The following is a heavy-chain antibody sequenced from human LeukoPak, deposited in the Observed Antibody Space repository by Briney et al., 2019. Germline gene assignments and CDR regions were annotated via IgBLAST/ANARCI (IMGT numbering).Heavy chain of an antibody. CDR1: GGSISSITYY. V-gene: IGHV4-39*07. D-gene: IGHD1-7*01. J-gene: IGHJ4*02. CDR3: ARLFGNYQNYFDY. Sequence: SSETLSLTCTVSGGSISSITYYWGWIRQPPEKGLEWVGHMYYRGNTFYNPSLKSRVTISVDTSKNQFSLKLRSVTAADTAVYYCARLFGNYQNYFDYWGQGTLVTVSS. CDR2: MYYRGNT.